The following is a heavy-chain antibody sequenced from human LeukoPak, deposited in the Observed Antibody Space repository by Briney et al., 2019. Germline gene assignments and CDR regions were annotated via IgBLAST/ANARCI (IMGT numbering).Heavy chain of an antibody. D-gene: IGHD6-19*01. CDR2: ISGSGGST. CDR3: AKDQSGWYQSSHYFDY. V-gene: IGHV3-23*01. J-gene: IGHJ4*02. CDR1: GFTFSSYA. Sequence: GGSLRLSCAASGFTFSSYAMSWVRQAPGKGLEWVSAISGSGGSTYYADSVKGRFTISRDDSKNTLYLQMNSLRAEDTAVYYCAKDQSGWYQSSHYFDYWGQGTLVTVSS.